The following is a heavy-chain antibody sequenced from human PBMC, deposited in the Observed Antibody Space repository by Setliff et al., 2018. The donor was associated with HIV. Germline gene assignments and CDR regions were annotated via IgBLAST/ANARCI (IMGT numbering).Heavy chain of an antibody. D-gene: IGHD3-10*01. Sequence: GESLKISCAASGFTFSSYAMSWVRQAPGKGLECVSAISGSGGSTYYADSVKGRFTISRDNSKNTLYLQMNSLRAEDTAVYYCAKDNSITMVRGVNWGQGTLVTVSS. CDR2: ISGSGGST. CDR3: AKDNSITMVRGVN. J-gene: IGHJ4*02. CDR1: GFTFSSYA. V-gene: IGHV3-23*01.